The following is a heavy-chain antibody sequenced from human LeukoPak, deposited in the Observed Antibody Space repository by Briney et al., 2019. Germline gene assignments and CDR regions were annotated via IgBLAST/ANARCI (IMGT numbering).Heavy chain of an antibody. V-gene: IGHV3-30*18. J-gene: IGHJ5*02. CDR2: MSYDGSNK. D-gene: IGHD4-23*01. Sequence: GGSLRLSCVASGFTFSNYGMHWVRQAPGKGLEWVAVMSYDGSNKYYADSVKDRFTISRDNSKNTLYLQMHSLRAEDAAVYYCVKALTAVTDNWFDPWGQGTLVTVSS. CDR3: VKALTAVTDNWFDP. CDR1: GFTFSNYG.